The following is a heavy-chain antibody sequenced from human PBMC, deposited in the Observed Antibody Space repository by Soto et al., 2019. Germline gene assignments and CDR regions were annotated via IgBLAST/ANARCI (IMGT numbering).Heavy chain of an antibody. CDR1: GGSISSGDYY. D-gene: IGHD1-26*01. CDR3: AKEGGLSGSYYISSSYYFDY. CDR2: IYYSGST. Sequence: SETLSLTCTVSGGSISSGDYYWSWIRQPPGKGLEWIGYIYYSGSTYYNPSLKSRVTISLDTSKNQFSLKLSSVTAADAAVYYCAKEGGLSGSYYISSSYYFDYWGQGTLVTVSS. V-gene: IGHV4-30-4*01. J-gene: IGHJ4*02.